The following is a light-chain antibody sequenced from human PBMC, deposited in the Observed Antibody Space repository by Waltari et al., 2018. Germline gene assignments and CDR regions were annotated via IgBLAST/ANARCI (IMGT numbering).Light chain of an antibody. J-gene: IGLJ2*01. CDR1: LSNIGCNA. V-gene: IGLV1-44*01. CDR2: SND. CDR3: SAWDDSLNGHVV. Sequence: SLLTQTPSVSGPPAQRVTIPRSGSLSNIGCNAVSSSQKFPGTAPKALIHSNDRRPAGVPDRFSSSKSGTSASLAISGLQSADEADYYCSAWDDSLNGHVVFGGGTKLTVL.